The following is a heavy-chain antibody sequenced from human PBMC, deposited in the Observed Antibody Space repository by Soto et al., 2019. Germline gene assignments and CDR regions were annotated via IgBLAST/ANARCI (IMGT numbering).Heavy chain of an antibody. CDR2: ISYDGSNK. V-gene: IGHV3-30*03. D-gene: IGHD4-17*01. CDR3: ARMGYYGDYEGEVRDGMDV. Sequence: GGSLRLSCAASGFTFSSYGMHWVRQAPGKGLEWVAVISYDGSNKYYADSVKGRFTISRDNSKNTLYLQMNSLRAEDTAVYYCARMGYYGDYEGEVRDGMDVWGQGTTVTVSS. CDR1: GFTFSSYG. J-gene: IGHJ6*02.